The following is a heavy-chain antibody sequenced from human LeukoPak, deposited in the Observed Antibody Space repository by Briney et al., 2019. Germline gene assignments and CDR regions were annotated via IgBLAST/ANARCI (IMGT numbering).Heavy chain of an antibody. V-gene: IGHV3-9*01. CDR2: IKWNSGSI. CDR1: GFTFDDYA. CDR3: AKDRRIAAAGKYGMDV. J-gene: IGHJ6*02. D-gene: IGHD6-13*01. Sequence: GGSLRLSCAASGFTFDDYAMHWIRQAPGKGLEWVSTIKWNSGSIGYADSVKGRFTISRDNAKNSLYLQMNSLRPEDTALYYCAKDRRIAAAGKYGMDVWGQGTSVTVSS.